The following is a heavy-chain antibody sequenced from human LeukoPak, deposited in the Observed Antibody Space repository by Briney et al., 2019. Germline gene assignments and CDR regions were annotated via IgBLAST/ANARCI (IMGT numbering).Heavy chain of an antibody. CDR1: GFTFSSYA. J-gene: IGHJ4*02. V-gene: IGHV3-23*01. D-gene: IGHD3-9*01. CDR2: ISGSGGRT. CDR3: AKDGEGGSYNVLTSSFDY. Sequence: NPGGSLRLSCAASGFTFSSYAMSWVRQAPGKGLEWVSIISGSGGRTYYADSVKGRFTVSRDNSKNTLYLQMNSLRAEDTAVYYCAKDGEGGSYNVLTSSFDYWGQGTLVTVSS.